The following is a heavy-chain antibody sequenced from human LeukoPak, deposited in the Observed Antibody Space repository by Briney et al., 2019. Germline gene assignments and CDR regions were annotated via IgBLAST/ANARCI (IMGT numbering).Heavy chain of an antibody. J-gene: IGHJ4*02. D-gene: IGHD1-26*01. CDR3: ARRRGGYQYLDY. V-gene: IGHV4-39*01. Sequence: SETLSLTCTVSGGSISSSSYYWGWIRQPPGKGLEWIGSIYYSGSTYYNPSLKSRVTISVDTSKNQFSLKLSSVTAADTAVYSCARRRGGYQYLDYGAQEPLVPVP. CDR1: GGSISSSSYY. CDR2: IYYSGST.